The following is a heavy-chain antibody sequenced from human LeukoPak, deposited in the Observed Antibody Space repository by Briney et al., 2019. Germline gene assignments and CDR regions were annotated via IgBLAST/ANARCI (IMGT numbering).Heavy chain of an antibody. V-gene: IGHV3-23*01. J-gene: IGHJ4*02. Sequence: GGSLRLSCGASGFMFSNYVMNWVRQAPGQGLEWVSTISLGGGTTYYADSVKGRFTISRDNSKNTLHLEMNSLTDEDTAVYYCAGSRVQYHPKSNYYFDYWGQGALVIVSS. D-gene: IGHD4/OR15-4a*01. CDR2: ISLGGGTT. CDR1: GFMFSNYV. CDR3: AGSRVQYHPKSNYYFDY.